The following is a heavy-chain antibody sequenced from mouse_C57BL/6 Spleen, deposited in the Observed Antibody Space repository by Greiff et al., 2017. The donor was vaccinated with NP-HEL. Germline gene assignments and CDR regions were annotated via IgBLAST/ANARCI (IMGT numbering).Heavy chain of an antibody. D-gene: IGHD2-5*01. CDR3: VSAYYSNYEAWFAY. CDR1: GFSFNTYA. CDR2: IRSKSNNYAT. V-gene: IGHV10-1*01. J-gene: IGHJ3*01. Sequence: EVKLMESGGGLVQPKGSLKLSCAASGFSFNTYAMNWVRQAPGKGLEWVARIRSKSNNYATYYADSVKDRFTISRDDSESMLYLQMNNLKTEDTAMYYCVSAYYSNYEAWFAYWGQGTLVTVSA.